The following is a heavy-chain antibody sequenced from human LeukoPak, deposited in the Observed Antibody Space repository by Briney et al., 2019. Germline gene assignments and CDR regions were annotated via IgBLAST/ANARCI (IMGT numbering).Heavy chain of an antibody. J-gene: IGHJ4*02. CDR2: IAYDGSYK. CDR3: ARAQHRGWGFDY. V-gene: IGHV3-30*04. CDR1: GFTFSSYA. D-gene: IGHD1-26*01. Sequence: GGSLRLSCAASGFTFSSYAMHWVRQAPGKGLEWVALIAYDGSYKYYADSLKGRFTISRDTSKNTLYLQMTSLRTEDTAAYYCARAQHRGWGFDYWGQGTLVTVSS.